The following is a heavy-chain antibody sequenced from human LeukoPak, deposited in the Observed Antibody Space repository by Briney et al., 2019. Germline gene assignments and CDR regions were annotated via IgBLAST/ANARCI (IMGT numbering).Heavy chain of an antibody. J-gene: IGHJ4*02. D-gene: IGHD3-3*01. V-gene: IGHV1-18*01. CDR1: GYTFTSYG. CDR3: ARDQEYYDFWTY. CDR2: ISAYNGNT. Sequence: ASVKVSCKASGYTFTSYGISWVRQAPGQGLEWMGWISAYNGNTNYAQKLQGRVTMTRDTSTSTVYMELSSLRSEDTAVYYCARDQEYYDFWTYWGQGTLVTVSS.